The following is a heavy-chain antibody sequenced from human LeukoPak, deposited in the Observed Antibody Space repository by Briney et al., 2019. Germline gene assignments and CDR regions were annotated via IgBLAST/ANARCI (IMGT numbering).Heavy chain of an antibody. D-gene: IGHD1-26*01. V-gene: IGHV3-74*01. CDR3: ARVGATAGLGY. J-gene: IGHJ4*02. CDR2: INSAGSST. Sequence: GGSLILSCAASGFTFSSYWMHWCRQAPGEELVWFSRINSAGSSTSYADSVKGRFTISRANAKNTLYLQMNSLRVEDTAAKYCARVGATAGLGYWGQGTLVTVSS. CDR1: GFTFSSYW.